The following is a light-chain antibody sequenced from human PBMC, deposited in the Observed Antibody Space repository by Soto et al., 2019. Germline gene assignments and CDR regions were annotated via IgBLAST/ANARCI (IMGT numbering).Light chain of an antibody. CDR3: QQYYSIPFT. V-gene: IGKV4-1*01. CDR2: GAS. CDR1: QSVLYNSNNKNH. J-gene: IGKJ2*01. Sequence: DFVMTQAPDSLAVSLGERATINCKSSQSVLYNSNNKNHLGWFQQKPGHPPKLLIYGASFRPSGVPDRFSGGGSGTDFTLTISSLQAEDVAVYYCQQYYSIPFTFGQGTKVDIK.